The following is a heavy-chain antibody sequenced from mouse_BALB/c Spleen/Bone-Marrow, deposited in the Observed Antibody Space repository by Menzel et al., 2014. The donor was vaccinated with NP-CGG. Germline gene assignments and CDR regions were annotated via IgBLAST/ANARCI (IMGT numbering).Heavy chain of an antibody. D-gene: IGHD6-1*01. V-gene: IGHV1S81*02. CDR2: INPSNGRT. CDR1: GYTFTSYW. CDR3: AREGPLDY. J-gene: IGHJ2*01. Sequence: QVQLQQSGAELVKPGASVKLSCKASGYTFTSYWMHWVKQRPGQGLEWIGEINPSNGRTNYNEKFKSKATLTVDKSSSTAYVQLSSLTSEDSEVYYCAREGPLDYWGQGTTLTVSS.